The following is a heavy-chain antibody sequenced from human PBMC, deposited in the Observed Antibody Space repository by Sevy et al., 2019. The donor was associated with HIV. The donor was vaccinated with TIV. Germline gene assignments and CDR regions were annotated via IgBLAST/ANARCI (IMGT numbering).Heavy chain of an antibody. Sequence: GGSLRLSCAASGFTFTNAWMSWVRQAPGKGLEWVGRIKSKTDGGTTDYAAPVKGRFTISRDDSKNTLSLQMNSLKTEDTAVYFCTIAYSSGWEGDYWGQGTLVTVSS. V-gene: IGHV3-15*01. J-gene: IGHJ4*02. CDR1: GFTFTNAW. CDR2: IKSKTDGGTT. CDR3: TIAYSSGWEGDY. D-gene: IGHD6-19*01.